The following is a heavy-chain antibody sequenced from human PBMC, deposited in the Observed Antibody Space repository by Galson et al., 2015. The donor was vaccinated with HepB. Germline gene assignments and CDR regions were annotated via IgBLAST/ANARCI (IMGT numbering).Heavy chain of an antibody. CDR1: GFTFRSYA. J-gene: IGHJ4*02. CDR2: ISSNGGST. Sequence: SLRLSCAASGFTFRSYAMHWVRQAPGKGLEYVSAISSNGGSTYYADSVKGRFTISRDNAENSLYLQMNSLRAEDTALYYCARDETTMARGVIHKWYSGYWGQGILVTVSS. V-gene: IGHV3-64*04. D-gene: IGHD3-10*01. CDR3: ARDETTMARGVIHKWYSGY.